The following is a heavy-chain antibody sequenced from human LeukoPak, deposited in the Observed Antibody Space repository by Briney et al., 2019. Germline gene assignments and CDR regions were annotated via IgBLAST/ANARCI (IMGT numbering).Heavy chain of an antibody. Sequence: PGGSLRLSCAASGFTFDDYAMHWVRQAQGKGLEWVSLISGDGGRTYYADSVKGRFTISRDNSKNSLYLQMNSLRTEDTALYYCAKGDYGSGIYYYYYMDVWGKGTTVTVSS. CDR1: GFTFDDYA. CDR2: ISGDGGRT. V-gene: IGHV3-43*02. J-gene: IGHJ6*03. D-gene: IGHD3-10*01. CDR3: AKGDYGSGIYYYYYMDV.